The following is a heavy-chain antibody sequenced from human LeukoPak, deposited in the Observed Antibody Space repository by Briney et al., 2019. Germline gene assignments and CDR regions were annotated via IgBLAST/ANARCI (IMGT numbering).Heavy chain of an antibody. CDR2: ISAYNGNT. D-gene: IGHD3-22*01. CDR1: GYTFTSYG. Sequence: ASVKVSCKASGYTFTSYGISWVRQAPGQGLEWMGWISAYNGNTNYAQKLQGRVTMTTDTSTSTAYMELRSLRSDDTAVYYCARANYYDSSGYYLVVAGDLDYWGQGTLVTVSS. J-gene: IGHJ4*02. CDR3: ARANYYDSSGYYLVVAGDLDY. V-gene: IGHV1-18*01.